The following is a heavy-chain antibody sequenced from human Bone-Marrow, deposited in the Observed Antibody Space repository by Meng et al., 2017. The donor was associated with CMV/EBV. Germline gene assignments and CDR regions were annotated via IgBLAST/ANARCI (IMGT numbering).Heavy chain of an antibody. Sequence: ASVKVSCKASGYTFTSYGISWVRQAPGQGLEWMGWISAYNGNTNYAQKLQGRVTMTTDTSTSTAYMELRSLRSDDTAVYYCARDPGIAARRHHYYYGMDVWGQGTTVTSP. V-gene: IGHV1-18*01. CDR3: ARDPGIAARRHHYYYGMDV. CDR1: GYTFTSYG. D-gene: IGHD6-6*01. J-gene: IGHJ6*02. CDR2: ISAYNGNT.